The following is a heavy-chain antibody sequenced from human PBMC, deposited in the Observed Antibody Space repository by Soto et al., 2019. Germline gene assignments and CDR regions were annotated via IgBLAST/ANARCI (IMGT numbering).Heavy chain of an antibody. D-gene: IGHD2-21*02. J-gene: IGHJ5*02. CDR2: IYTSGST. CDR3: ARDYFLHDCGGDCYSSRWFDP. Sequence: SETLSLTCTVSGGSISSYYWSWIRQPAGQGLEWIGRIYTSGSTNYNPSLKSRVTMSVDTSKNQFSLKLSSVTAADTAVYYCARDYFLHDCGGDCYSSRWFDPWGQGTLVTVSS. CDR1: GGSISSYY. V-gene: IGHV4-4*07.